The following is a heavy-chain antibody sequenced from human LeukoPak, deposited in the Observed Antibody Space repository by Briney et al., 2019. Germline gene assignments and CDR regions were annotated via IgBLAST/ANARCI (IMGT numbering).Heavy chain of an antibody. D-gene: IGHD3-10*01. CDR2: ISFDGRNK. J-gene: IGHJ6*02. CDR3: ATDRVADTMVRLVVGYSFGLDV. CDR1: GFTVNTFA. Sequence: GGSLRLSCAASGFTVNTFALHWVRQAPGKGLEWVALISFDGRNKYHADSEKGRFTISRDNSKKTVYMQMNSLRAEDTAVYYCATDRVADTMVRLVVGYSFGLDVWGQGTTVTVSS. V-gene: IGHV3-30*04.